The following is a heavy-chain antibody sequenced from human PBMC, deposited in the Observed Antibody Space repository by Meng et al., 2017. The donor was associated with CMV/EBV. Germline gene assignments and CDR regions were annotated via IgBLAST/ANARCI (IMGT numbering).Heavy chain of an antibody. D-gene: IGHD6-13*01. Sequence: GVLKISCAASGFTVSSTYMSWVRQAPGKGLEWVSVIYSGGSTYYADSVKGRFTISRDNSKNTLYLQMNSLRAEDTAVYYCAIAAGDYWGQGTLVTVSS. CDR3: AIAAGDY. J-gene: IGHJ4*02. CDR2: IYSGGST. CDR1: GFTVSSTY. V-gene: IGHV3-53*01.